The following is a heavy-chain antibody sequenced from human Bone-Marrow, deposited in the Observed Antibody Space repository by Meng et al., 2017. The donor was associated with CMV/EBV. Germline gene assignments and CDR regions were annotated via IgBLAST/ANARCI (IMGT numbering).Heavy chain of an antibody. D-gene: IGHD1-26*01. CDR1: GYTFTSYG. J-gene: IGHJ4*02. Sequence: ASVKVSCKASGYTFTSYGISWVRQAPGQGLEWMGWISAYNGNTNYAQKLQGRVTMTTDTSTSTAYMELRNLRSDDTAVYYCARDLYSGSSFSLFYYWGKGTLVTVSS. V-gene: IGHV1-18*01. CDR2: ISAYNGNT. CDR3: ARDLYSGSSFSLFYY.